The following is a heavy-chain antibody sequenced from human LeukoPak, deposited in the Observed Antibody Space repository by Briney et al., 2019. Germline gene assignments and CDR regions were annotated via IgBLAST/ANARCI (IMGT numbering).Heavy chain of an antibody. V-gene: IGHV3-23*01. CDR1: GFTFSSYA. Sequence: GGSLRLSCAASGFTFSSYAMSWVRQAPGKGLEWVSAISGSGGSTYYADSVKGRFTISRDNSKNTLYLQMNSLRAEDTAVYYCAKVTARTTNRPMDVWGKGTTVTVSS. CDR3: AKVTARTTNRPMDV. CDR2: ISGSGGST. D-gene: IGHD1-1*01. J-gene: IGHJ6*04.